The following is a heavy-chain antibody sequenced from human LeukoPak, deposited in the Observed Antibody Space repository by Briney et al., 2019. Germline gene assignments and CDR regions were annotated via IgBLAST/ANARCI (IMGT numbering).Heavy chain of an antibody. CDR3: ARGRYDFWSGYYDYYYYYYMDV. CDR1: GGSFSGYY. D-gene: IGHD3-3*01. V-gene: IGHV4-34*01. J-gene: IGHJ6*03. CDR2: INHSGST. Sequence: SETLSLTCAVYGGSFSGYYWSWIRQPPGKGLEWIGEINHSGSTNYNSSLKSRVTISVDTSKNQFSLKLSSVSAADTAVYYCARGRYDFWSGYYDYYYYYYMDVWGKGTTVTVSS.